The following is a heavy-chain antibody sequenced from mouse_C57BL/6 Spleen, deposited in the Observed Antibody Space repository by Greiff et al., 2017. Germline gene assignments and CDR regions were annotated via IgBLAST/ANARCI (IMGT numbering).Heavy chain of an antibody. D-gene: IGHD1-1*01. CDR1: GYTFTSYW. V-gene: IGHV1-53*01. Sequence: VQLQQPGTELVKPGASVKLSCKASGYTFTSYWMPWVKQRPGQGLEWIGNIYPSNGGTNYNEKFKSKATLTVDKSSSTAYMQLSSLTSEDSAVYYGARCLTTVVADWYFGGWGTGTTVTVAT. CDR3: ARCLTTVVADWYFGG. J-gene: IGHJ1*03. CDR2: IYPSNGGT.